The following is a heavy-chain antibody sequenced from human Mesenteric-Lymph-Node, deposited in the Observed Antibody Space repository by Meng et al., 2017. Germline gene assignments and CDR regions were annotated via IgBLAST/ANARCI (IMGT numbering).Heavy chain of an antibody. CDR3: ARGGTYYYESSGCDY. D-gene: IGHD3-22*01. CDR1: GFTFSSYA. J-gene: IGHJ4*02. V-gene: IGHV3-30*04. Sequence: GGSLRLSCAASGFTFSSYAMHWVRQAPGKGLEWVAVISYDGSNENYADSVKGGFTISRDNAKNSLYLQMNSLRAEDTAVYYCARGGTYYYESSGCDYWGQGNRV. CDR2: ISYDGSNE.